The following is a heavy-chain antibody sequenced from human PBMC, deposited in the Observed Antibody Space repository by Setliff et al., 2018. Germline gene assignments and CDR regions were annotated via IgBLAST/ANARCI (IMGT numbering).Heavy chain of an antibody. D-gene: IGHD1-1*01. CDR2: IQSTGNT. V-gene: IGHV4-61*02. CDR1: GVSFGSGTYY. J-gene: IGHJ6*03. CDR3: ARESAGDESVRHLYYTDV. Sequence: SETLSLTCTVSGVSFGSGTYYWSWIRQPAGKGLEWIGLIQSTGNTNYNPSLQSRVTISIDTSKNQFSLKMSSVTAADTAMYYCARESAGDESVRHLYYTDVWGRGTTVTVSS.